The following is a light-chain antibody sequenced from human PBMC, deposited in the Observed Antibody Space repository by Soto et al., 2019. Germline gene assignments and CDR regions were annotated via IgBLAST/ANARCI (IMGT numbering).Light chain of an antibody. Sequence: IQMTQSPSSLSASVGVRFTTTCRASQSISSWLAWYQQKPGKAPKLLIYDASSLESGVPSRFSGSGSGTEFTLTISSLQPDDFATYYCQQYNSYPWTFGQGTKVDI. V-gene: IGKV1-5*01. J-gene: IGKJ1*01. CDR1: QSISSW. CDR3: QQYNSYPWT. CDR2: DAS.